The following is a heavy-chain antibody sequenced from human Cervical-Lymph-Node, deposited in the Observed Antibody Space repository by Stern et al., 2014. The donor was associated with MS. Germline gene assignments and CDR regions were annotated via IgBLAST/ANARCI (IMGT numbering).Heavy chain of an antibody. CDR1: GFTFTSSA. D-gene: IGHD6-13*01. CDR2: IAVGSGNT. CDR3: AAGVAAAGSYYYYGMDV. J-gene: IGHJ6*02. Sequence: MQLVESGPEVKKPGTSVKVSCKASGFTFTSSAVQWVRQARGQRLEGKGWIAVGSGNTNYAQKFQERVTITRDMSTSTAYMELSSLRSEDTAVYYCAAGVAAAGSYYYYGMDVWGQGTTVTVSS. V-gene: IGHV1-58*01.